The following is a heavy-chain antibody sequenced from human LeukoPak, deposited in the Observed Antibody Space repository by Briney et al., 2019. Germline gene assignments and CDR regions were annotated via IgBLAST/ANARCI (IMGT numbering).Heavy chain of an antibody. D-gene: IGHD6-19*01. J-gene: IGHJ6*02. Sequence: SQTLSLTCAISGDSVSSNSAAWNWIRQSPSRGLEWLGRTYYRSKWYNDYAVSVKSRITINPDTSKNQFSLQLNPVTPEDTAVYYCARDLIAVAGTGYYYGMDVWGQGTTVTVSS. V-gene: IGHV6-1*01. CDR2: TYYRSKWYN. CDR3: ARDLIAVAGTGYYYGMDV. CDR1: GDSVSSNSAA.